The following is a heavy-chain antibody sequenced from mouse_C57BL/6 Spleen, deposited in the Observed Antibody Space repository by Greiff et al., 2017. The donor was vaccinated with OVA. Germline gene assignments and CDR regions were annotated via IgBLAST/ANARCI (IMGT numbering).Heavy chain of an antibody. J-gene: IGHJ4*01. CDR3: ARRLFITTVVEGDYYAMDY. CDR2: INPSSGYT. CDR1: GYTFTSYW. V-gene: IGHV1-7*01. Sequence: VQLQESGAELAKPGASVKLSCKASGYTFTSYWMHWVKQRPGQGLEWIGYINPSSGYTKYNQKFKDKATLTADKSSSTAYMQLSSLTYEDSAVYYCARRLFITTVVEGDYYAMDYWGQGTSVTVSS. D-gene: IGHD1-1*01.